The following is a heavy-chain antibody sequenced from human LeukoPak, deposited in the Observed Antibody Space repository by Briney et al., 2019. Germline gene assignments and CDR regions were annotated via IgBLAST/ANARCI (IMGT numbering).Heavy chain of an antibody. CDR1: GFTFSSYW. J-gene: IGHJ4*02. Sequence: GGSLRLSCAASGFTFSSYWMSWVRQAPGKGLEWVANIKQDGSEKYYVDSVKGRFTISRDNAKNSLYLQMNSLRAEDTAVYYCARGGPYSSSWYDGETDYRGQGTLVTVSS. V-gene: IGHV3-7*03. CDR2: IKQDGSEK. D-gene: IGHD6-13*01. CDR3: ARGGPYSSSWYDGETDY.